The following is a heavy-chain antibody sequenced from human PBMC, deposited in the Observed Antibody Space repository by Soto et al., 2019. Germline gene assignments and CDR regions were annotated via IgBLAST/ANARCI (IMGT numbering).Heavy chain of an antibody. V-gene: IGHV3-30-3*01. CDR3: ARDRIAAADYYGMDV. D-gene: IGHD6-13*01. CDR1: GFTFSSYA. J-gene: IGHJ6*02. CDR2: ISYDGSNK. Sequence: GGSLRLSCAASGFTFSSYAMHWVRQAPGKGLEWVAVISYDGSNKYYADSVKGRFTISRDNSKNTLYLQMNSLRAEDTAVYYCARDRIAAADYYGMDVWGQGTTVTVSS.